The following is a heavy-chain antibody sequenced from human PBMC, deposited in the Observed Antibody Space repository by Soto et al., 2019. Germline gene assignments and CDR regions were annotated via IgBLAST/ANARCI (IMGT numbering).Heavy chain of an antibody. CDR3: ARGGRGYSGYETPSNWFDP. J-gene: IGHJ5*02. D-gene: IGHD5-12*01. V-gene: IGHV1-69*01. Sequence: QVQLVQSGAEVKKPGSSVKVSCKASGGTFSSYAISWVRQAPGQGLEWMGGIIPIFGTANYAQKFQGRVKITADESTRTAYMELSSLRSEDTAVYYCARGGRGYSGYETPSNWFDPWGQGTLVTVSS. CDR2: IIPIFGTA. CDR1: GGTFSSYA.